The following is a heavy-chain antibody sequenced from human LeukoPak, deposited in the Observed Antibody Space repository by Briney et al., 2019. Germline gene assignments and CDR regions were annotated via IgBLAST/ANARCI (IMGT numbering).Heavy chain of an antibody. Sequence: GGSLRLSCAASGFTFSSYRMHWVRQAPGKGLVWVSRIDSDGSGTSNADSVKGRFTVSRGNAKNTLYLQMNSLRAEDTAVYYCARDLGWGFDHWGQGTLVIVSS. CDR2: IDSDGSGT. J-gene: IGHJ4*02. D-gene: IGHD3-3*01. CDR3: ARDLGWGFDH. CDR1: GFTFSSYR. V-gene: IGHV3-74*01.